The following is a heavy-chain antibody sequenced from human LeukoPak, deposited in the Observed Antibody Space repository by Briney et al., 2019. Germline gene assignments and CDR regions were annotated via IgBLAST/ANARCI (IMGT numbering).Heavy chain of an antibody. CDR2: ISSSGGRT. J-gene: IGHJ4*02. Sequence: GGSLRLSCAASGFIFSSYAMSWVRPAPGKGLEWVSAISSSGGRTYYADSVKGRFTISRDNSKNTLYLQMNSLRAEDTAVYYCAKGYCSGGSCYSGLFDYWGQGTLVTVSS. V-gene: IGHV3-23*01. CDR1: GFIFSSYA. D-gene: IGHD2-15*01. CDR3: AKGYCSGGSCYSGLFDY.